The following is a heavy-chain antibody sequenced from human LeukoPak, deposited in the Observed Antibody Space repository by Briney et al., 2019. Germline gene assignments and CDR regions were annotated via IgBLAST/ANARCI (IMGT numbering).Heavy chain of an antibody. CDR3: ARTTTVVTGGLFDY. CDR1: GGSISTYY. J-gene: IGHJ4*02. CDR2: IYYSGST. Sequence: SETLSLTCTVSGGSISTYYWSWIRQPPGKGLEWIGYIYYSGSTKYNPSLKSRVTISVDTSKNQFSLKLSSVTAADTAIYYCARTTTVVTGGLFDYWGQGTLVTVSS. V-gene: IGHV4-59*01. D-gene: IGHD4-23*01.